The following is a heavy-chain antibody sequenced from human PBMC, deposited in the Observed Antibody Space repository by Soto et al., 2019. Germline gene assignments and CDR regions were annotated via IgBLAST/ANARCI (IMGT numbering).Heavy chain of an antibody. CDR1: GGSFSGYY. CDR3: ASVSADFWSGYYYYGMDV. Sequence: SETLSLTCAVYGGSFSGYYWNWIRQPPGKGLEWIGEINHSGSTNYNPSLKSRVTISVDTSKNQFSLKLRSVTAADTAVYYCASVSADFWSGYYYYGMDVWGQGTTVTVSS. J-gene: IGHJ6*02. V-gene: IGHV4-34*01. D-gene: IGHD3-3*01. CDR2: INHSGST.